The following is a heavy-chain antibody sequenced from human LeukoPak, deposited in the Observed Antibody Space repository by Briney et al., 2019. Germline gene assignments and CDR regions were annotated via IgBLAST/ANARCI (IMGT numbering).Heavy chain of an antibody. V-gene: IGHV1-2*02. D-gene: IGHD4-17*01. CDR3: ARGGDYADFARYWFGP. CDR1: GYTFTAYY. CDR2: INPNSGAT. Sequence: ASVNVSCKTSGYTFTAYYIHWVRQAPGQGPEWVGWINPNSGATKSAQRVQGRVTMTTDTSITTAYMELTSLTSDDTAIYYCARGGDYADFARYWFGPWGQGALVIVSS. J-gene: IGHJ5*02.